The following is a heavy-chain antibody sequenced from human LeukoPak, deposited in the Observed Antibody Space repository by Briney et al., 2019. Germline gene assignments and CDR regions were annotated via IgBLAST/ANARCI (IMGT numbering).Heavy chain of an antibody. J-gene: IGHJ5*02. CDR1: GSTFTSYY. D-gene: IGHD5-24*01. CDR2: INPSGGST. V-gene: IGHV1-46*01. CDR3: ARERTDGYKMYNWFDP. Sequence: ASVKLSCNAAGSTFTSYYKHWVRQAPGQGLEWMGIINPSGGSTGYAQKFQGRVTMTRDTSTSTVYMELSSLRSEDTAVYYCARERTDGYKMYNWFDPWGQGTLVTVSS.